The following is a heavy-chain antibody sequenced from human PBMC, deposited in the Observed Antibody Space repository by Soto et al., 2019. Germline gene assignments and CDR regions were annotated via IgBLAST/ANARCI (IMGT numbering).Heavy chain of an antibody. CDR2: ISSSSTI. CDR3: ARDSRTDWYHGMDV. D-gene: IGHD3-9*01. J-gene: IGHJ6*02. Sequence: EVQLVESGGGLVQPGGSLRLSCAASGFTFSSYAMNWVRQAPGKGLEWISYISSSSTIYYAESVKGRFTISRDDVKNSRYLKMISLRDEDTAVYYCARDSRTDWYHGMDVWGQGTTVTVS. V-gene: IGHV3-48*02. CDR1: GFTFSSYA.